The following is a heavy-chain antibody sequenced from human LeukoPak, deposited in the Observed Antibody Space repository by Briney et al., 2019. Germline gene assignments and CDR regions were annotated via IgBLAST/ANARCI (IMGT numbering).Heavy chain of an antibody. CDR3: AKDHGSSDWYYFDY. CDR1: GLTFSSYE. J-gene: IGHJ4*02. V-gene: IGHV3-48*03. CDR2: ISSSGTTI. Sequence: PGGSLRLSCAASGLTFSSYEMHWVRQAPGKGLEWVSYISSSGTTIYYADSVKGRFTISRDNSKNTLYLQMNTLRADDTAVYYCAKDHGSSDWYYFDYWGQGTLVTVSS. D-gene: IGHD6-13*01.